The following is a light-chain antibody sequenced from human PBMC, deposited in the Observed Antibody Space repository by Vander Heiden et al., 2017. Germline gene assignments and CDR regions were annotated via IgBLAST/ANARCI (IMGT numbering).Light chain of an antibody. CDR3: QQYNNWLPLT. Sequence: EIVMTQSPATLSVSPGERAPLSCRASQSVSSNLAWYQQKPGQAPMLLIYGASTRATGIPARFRGSGSGTEFTLTISSLQSEDFAVYYCQQYNNWLPLTFGGGTKVEIK. CDR1: QSVSSN. V-gene: IGKV3D-15*01. J-gene: IGKJ4*01. CDR2: GAS.